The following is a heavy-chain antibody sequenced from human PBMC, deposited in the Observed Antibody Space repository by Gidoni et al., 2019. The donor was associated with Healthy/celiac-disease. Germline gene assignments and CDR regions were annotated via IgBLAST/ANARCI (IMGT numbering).Heavy chain of an antibody. CDR2: ISWNSGSI. J-gene: IGHJ4*02. CDR3: AKVRSVVPAANRGYYFDY. V-gene: IGHV3-9*01. Sequence: EVQLVDSGGGLVQPGRSLRLSCAASGFTFDDYAMHWVRQAPGKGLEWVSGISWNSGSIGYADSVKGRFTISRDNAKNSLYLQMNSLRAEDTALYYCAKVRSVVPAANRGYYFDYWGQGTLVTVSS. D-gene: IGHD2-2*01. CDR1: GFTFDDYA.